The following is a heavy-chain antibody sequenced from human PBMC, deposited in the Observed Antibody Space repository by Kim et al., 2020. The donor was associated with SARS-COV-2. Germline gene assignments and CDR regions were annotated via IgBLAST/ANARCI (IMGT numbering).Heavy chain of an antibody. CDR2: IYTSGST. V-gene: IGHV4-61*02. Sequence: SETLSLTCTVSGGSISSGSYYWSWIRQPAGKGLEWIGRIYTSGSTNYNPSLKSRVTISVDTSKNQFSLKLSSVTAADTAVYYCARVGGVGDNLEIWGQGTMVTVSS. J-gene: IGHJ3*02. CDR3: ARVGGVGDNLEI. D-gene: IGHD3-16*01. CDR1: GGSISSGSYY.